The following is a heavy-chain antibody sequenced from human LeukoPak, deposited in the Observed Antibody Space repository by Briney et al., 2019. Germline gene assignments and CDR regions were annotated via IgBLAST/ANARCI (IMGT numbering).Heavy chain of an antibody. CDR3: ARDSLMLRGPLVIYYFDF. CDR2: ISGVGDAT. CDR1: GFTFITYA. V-gene: IGHV3-23*01. D-gene: IGHD3-10*01. Sequence: GGSLRLSCTASGFTFITYAMSWVRQAPGKGLEWVSTISGVGDATYYADSVKGRFTISRDNSKNTLDLQMNSLRAEDTAVYYCARDSLMLRGPLVIYYFDFWGQGTLVTVSS. J-gene: IGHJ4*02.